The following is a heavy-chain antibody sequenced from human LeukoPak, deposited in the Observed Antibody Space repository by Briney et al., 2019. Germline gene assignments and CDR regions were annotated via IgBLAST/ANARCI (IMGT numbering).Heavy chain of an antibody. Sequence: PETLSLTCTASGGSISSYYWSWIRQPAGKGLEWIGRIYTSGSTNYNPSLKSRVTMSVDTSKNQFSLKLSSVTAADTAVYYCARTYGSGSYYQTLYYFDYWGQGTLVTVSS. V-gene: IGHV4-4*07. J-gene: IGHJ4*02. CDR3: ARTYGSGSYYQTLYYFDY. CDR1: GGSISSYY. CDR2: IYTSGST. D-gene: IGHD3-10*01.